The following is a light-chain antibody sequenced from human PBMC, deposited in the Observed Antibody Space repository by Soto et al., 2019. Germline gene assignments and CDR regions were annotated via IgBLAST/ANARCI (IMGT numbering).Light chain of an antibody. CDR1: QGIGSY. CDR3: QQYYSYPALT. V-gene: IGKV1-8*01. CDR2: TTS. J-gene: IGKJ4*01. Sequence: AIRMTQSPSSFSASAGDRVTITCRASQGIGSYLAWYQQKPGKAPKLLIYTTSTLQDGVPSRFSGSGSGTDFTLTISGLQSEDFATYYCQQYYSYPALTFGGGTKVDIK.